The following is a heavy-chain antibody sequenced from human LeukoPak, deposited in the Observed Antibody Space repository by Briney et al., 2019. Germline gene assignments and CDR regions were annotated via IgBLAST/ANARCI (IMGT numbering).Heavy chain of an antibody. CDR2: IIPILGIA. V-gene: IGHV1-69*04. D-gene: IGHD3-10*01. J-gene: IGHJ6*02. Sequence: GASVKVSCTASGGTFSSYAISWVRQAPGQGLEWMGRIIPILGIANYAQKFQGRVTITADKSTSTAYMELSSLRSEDTAVYYCARERESGSYPIYYYYGMDVWGQGTTVTVSS. CDR3: ARERESGSYPIYYYYGMDV. CDR1: GGTFSSYA.